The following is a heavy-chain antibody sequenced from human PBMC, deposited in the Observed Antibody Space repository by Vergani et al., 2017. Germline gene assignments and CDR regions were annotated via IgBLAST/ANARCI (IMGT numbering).Heavy chain of an antibody. CDR1: GGSISSYY. D-gene: IGHD5-18*01. Sequence: QLQLQESGSGLVKPSQTLSLTCTVSGGSISSYYWSWIRQHPGKGLEWIGYIYYSGSTYYNPSLKSRVTISVDTSKNQFSLKLSSVTAADTAVYYCARDRAMTAMVMGRYYYGMDVWGQGTTVTVSS. CDR3: ARDRAMTAMVMGRYYYGMDV. J-gene: IGHJ6*02. CDR2: IYYSGST. V-gene: IGHV4-31*03.